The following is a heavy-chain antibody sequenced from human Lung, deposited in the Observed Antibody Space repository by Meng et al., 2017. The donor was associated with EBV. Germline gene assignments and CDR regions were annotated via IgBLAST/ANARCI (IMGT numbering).Heavy chain of an antibody. D-gene: IGHD4-17*01. CDR2: IYYSGST. Sequence: AQLPSADPGQGAPSQTLLLTYTVSGGAISSGGFYWSWIRQHPGKGLEWIGYIYYSGSTYYNPSLRSRVAISIDTSKNQFSLKLTSVTAADTAVYFCARTNYGDYNWFDPWGQGTLVTVSS. V-gene: IGHV4-31*03. CDR3: ARTNYGDYNWFDP. CDR1: GGAISSGGFY. J-gene: IGHJ5*02.